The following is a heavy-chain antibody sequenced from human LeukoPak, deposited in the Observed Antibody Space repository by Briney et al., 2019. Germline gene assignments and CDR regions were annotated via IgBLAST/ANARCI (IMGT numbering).Heavy chain of an antibody. J-gene: IGHJ3*02. CDR2: IYTSGST. Sequence: SETLSLTCTVSGDSISSGDYYWSWIRQPAGKGLEWIGRIYTSGSTNYNPSLKSRVTISVDTSKNQFSLKLTSVTAADTAVYYCARGPYKYDGSGAFDIWGQGTMVTVSS. CDR3: ARGPYKYDGSGAFDI. D-gene: IGHD3-22*01. CDR1: GDSISSGDYY. V-gene: IGHV4-61*02.